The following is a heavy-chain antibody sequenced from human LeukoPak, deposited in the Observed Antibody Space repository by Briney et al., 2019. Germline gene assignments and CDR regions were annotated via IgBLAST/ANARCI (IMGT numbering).Heavy chain of an antibody. CDR2: ISAYNGNT. D-gene: IGHD3-22*01. CDR1: GYTFTSYG. V-gene: IGHV1-18*01. CDR3: ASTPPSRADSSGYTYFDY. Sequence: ASVKVSCKASGYTFTSYGISWVRQAPGQGLEWMGWISAYNGNTNYAQKLQGRVTMTTDTSTSTAYMELRSLRSDDTAVYYCASTPPSRADSSGYTYFDYWGQGTLVTVSS. J-gene: IGHJ4*02.